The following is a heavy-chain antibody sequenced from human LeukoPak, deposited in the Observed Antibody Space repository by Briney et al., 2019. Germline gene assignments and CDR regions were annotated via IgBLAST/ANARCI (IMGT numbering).Heavy chain of an antibody. CDR3: ARANRPAYNWFDP. Sequence: PSGTLSLTCAVSGGSISSSNWWSWVRQPPGKGLEWIGEIYHSGSTNYNPSLKSRVTISVDTSKNQFSLKLSSVTAADTAVYYCARANRPAYNWFDPWGQGTLVTVSS. J-gene: IGHJ5*02. CDR2: IYHSGST. V-gene: IGHV4-4*02. CDR1: GGSISSSNW.